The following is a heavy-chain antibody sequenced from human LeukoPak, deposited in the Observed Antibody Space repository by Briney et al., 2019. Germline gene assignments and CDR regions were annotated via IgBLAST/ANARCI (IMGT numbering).Heavy chain of an antibody. V-gene: IGHV1-18*01. Sequence: LIISYNGNRNYPQNLQRRVSMTTDTSTSTAYLELRSLRTDDTAVYYCARGPFFGEVSHFDYWGQGTLVTVSS. CDR2: IISYNGNR. D-gene: IGHD3-3*01. J-gene: IGHJ4*02. CDR3: ARGPFFGEVSHFDY.